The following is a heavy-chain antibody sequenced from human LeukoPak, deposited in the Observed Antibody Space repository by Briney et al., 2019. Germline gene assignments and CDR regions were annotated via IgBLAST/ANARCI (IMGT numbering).Heavy chain of an antibody. CDR2: IYRDGTT. CDR3: ARSSAYLYYYGMDV. Sequence: PGGSLRLSCAASGFTVRSNYMSWVRQAPGKGLEGVSVIYRDGTTYYADYGKGRFTISRGHSEDTLDLQMNTLRADDTAVYYCARSSAYLYYYGMDVWGQGTTVTVSS. D-gene: IGHD3-16*01. V-gene: IGHV3-66*01. CDR1: GFTVRSNY. J-gene: IGHJ6*02.